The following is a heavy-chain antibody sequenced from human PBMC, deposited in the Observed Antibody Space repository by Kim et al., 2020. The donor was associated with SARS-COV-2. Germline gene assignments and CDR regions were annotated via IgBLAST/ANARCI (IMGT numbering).Heavy chain of an antibody. CDR2: ISWNSGSI. D-gene: IGHD3-3*01. CDR3: AKGTFGVVIMGGQFDY. J-gene: IGHJ4*02. Sequence: GGSLRLSCAASGFTFDDYAMHWVRQAPGKGLEWVSGISWNSGSIGYADSVKGRFTISRDNAKNSLYLQMNSLRAEDTALYYCAKGTFGVVIMGGQFDYWGQGTLVTVSS. V-gene: IGHV3-9*01. CDR1: GFTFDDYA.